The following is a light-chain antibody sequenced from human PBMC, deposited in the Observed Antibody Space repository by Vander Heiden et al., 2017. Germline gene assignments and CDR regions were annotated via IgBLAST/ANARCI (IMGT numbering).Light chain of an antibody. CDR1: HSNIGSNY. CDR2: DND. CDR3: GTWDSSLNTKV. V-gene: IGLV1-51*01. J-gene: IGLJ3*02. Sequence: QSTLTQPPSVSAAPGQRVTISCSGSHSNIGSNYVSWYQHVPGTAPRVVIYDNDKRPLGIRDRFSGSKSGTSATLGITGLQTEDEADYYCGTWDSSLNTKVFGGGTKLTVL.